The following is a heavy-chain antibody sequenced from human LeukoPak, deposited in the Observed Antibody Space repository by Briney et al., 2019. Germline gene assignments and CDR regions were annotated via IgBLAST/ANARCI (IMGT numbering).Heavy chain of an antibody. Sequence: SETLSLTCAVSGYSISSGYYWGWIRQPPGTGLEWIGSIYHSGSTYYSPSFKSRVTILVDTSQNQFSLKLTSVTAADTAIFYCARCSSGSCYHWGQGTLVTVSS. CDR1: GYSISSGYY. D-gene: IGHD2-15*01. CDR3: ARCSSGSCYH. CDR2: IYHSGST. V-gene: IGHV4-38-2*01. J-gene: IGHJ5*02.